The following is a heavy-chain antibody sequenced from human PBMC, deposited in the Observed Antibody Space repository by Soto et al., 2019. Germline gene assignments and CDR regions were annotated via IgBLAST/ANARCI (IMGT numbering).Heavy chain of an antibody. CDR1: GFTFSSYW. CDR3: AREHGGDRRFDC. Sequence: EAQLVESGGGLVQPGGSLRLSCVASGFTFSSYWMHWVRQAPGKGLVWVSRISSDDISTTYADSVKGRFTISRDNAKNTLYLQMNSLRAEDTAVYYCAREHGGDRRFDCWGQGTLVTVSS. V-gene: IGHV3-74*03. J-gene: IGHJ4*02. CDR2: ISSDDIST. D-gene: IGHD2-21*02.